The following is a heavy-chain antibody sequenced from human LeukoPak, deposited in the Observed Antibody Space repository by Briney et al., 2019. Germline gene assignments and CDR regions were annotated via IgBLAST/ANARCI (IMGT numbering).Heavy chain of an antibody. CDR2: VSGGGAYT. D-gene: IGHD2-8*01. CDR3: AKRITVSAGYYLDS. CDR1: GFSFSSFA. Sequence: GGSLRLSCVGSGFSFSSFAMSWVRQAPGKGLEWASTVSGGGAYTYYADSVKGRFTVSRDDSKSMHFLQMNSLRPEDTALYFCAKRITVSAGYYLDSWGQGTLVTVSS. V-gene: IGHV3-23*01. J-gene: IGHJ4*02.